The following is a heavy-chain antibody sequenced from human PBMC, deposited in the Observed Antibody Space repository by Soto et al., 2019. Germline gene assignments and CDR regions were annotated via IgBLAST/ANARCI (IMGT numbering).Heavy chain of an antibody. CDR2: ISWNSGSI. Sequence: EVQLVESGGGLVQPGRSLRLSCAASGFTFDDYAMHWVRQAPGKGLEWVSTISWNSGSIDYADSVKGRFTISRDNAKNSLYLQMNSLRAEDTALYYCAKDAYSSGIDLSCYFDYWGQGTLVTVSS. CDR1: GFTFDDYA. J-gene: IGHJ4*02. V-gene: IGHV3-9*01. D-gene: IGHD6-19*01. CDR3: AKDAYSSGIDLSCYFDY.